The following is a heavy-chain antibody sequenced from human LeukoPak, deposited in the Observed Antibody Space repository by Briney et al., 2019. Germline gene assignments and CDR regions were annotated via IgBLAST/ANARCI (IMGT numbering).Heavy chain of an antibody. J-gene: IGHJ5*02. Sequence: SETLSLTCTVSGGSISSNYWAWIRQPPGQGLEWIAYIHSSGYTNYNPFLRSRVTISVDTSKNEFSLKVTSVTAADTAVYYCAQRQGPTSGNYDYFDPWGQGTLVTVSS. D-gene: IGHD1-26*01. CDR1: GGSISSNY. V-gene: IGHV4-4*09. CDR3: AQRQGPTSGNYDYFDP. CDR2: IHSSGYT.